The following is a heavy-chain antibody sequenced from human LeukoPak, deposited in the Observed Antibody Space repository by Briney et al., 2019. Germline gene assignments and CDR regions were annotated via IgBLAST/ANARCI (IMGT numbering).Heavy chain of an antibody. CDR3: ARAIPGYSSSWYSNY. CDR1: GDTFIKYG. D-gene: IGHD6-13*01. CDR2: INPNSGGT. J-gene: IGHJ4*02. Sequence: ASVKVSCKASGDTFIKYGISWVRQAPGQGLEWMGWINPNSGGTNYAQKFQGRVTMTRDTSISTAYMELSRLRSDDTAVYYCARAIPGYSSSWYSNYWGQGTLVTVSS. V-gene: IGHV1-2*02.